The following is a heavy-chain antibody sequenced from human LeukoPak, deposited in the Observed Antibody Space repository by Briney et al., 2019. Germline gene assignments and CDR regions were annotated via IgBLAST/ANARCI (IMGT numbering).Heavy chain of an antibody. J-gene: IGHJ4*02. CDR1: GFTSSSYA. V-gene: IGHV3-23*01. CDR3: AKDLTAYCGGDCYSGGYFDY. Sequence: GGSLRLSCADSGFTSSSYAVSWVRQAPGKELEWVSAISGSGGSTYYADSVKGRFTISRDNSKNTLYLQMNSLRAEDTAVYYCAKDLTAYCGGDCYSGGYFDYWGQGTLVTVSS. D-gene: IGHD2-21*02. CDR2: ISGSGGST.